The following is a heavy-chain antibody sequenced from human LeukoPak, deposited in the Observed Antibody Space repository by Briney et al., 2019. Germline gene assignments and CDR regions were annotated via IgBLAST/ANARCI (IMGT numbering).Heavy chain of an antibody. CDR1: RFTVSSNY. Sequence: GGSLRLSCAASRFTVSSNYMSWVRQAPGKGLEWVSVIYSGNSTFYADSVKARFTISRDNSKNTLYLQMNSLRVEDTAVYFCARGMGPESSDYFDHWGQGTLVTVSS. D-gene: IGHD1-14*01. CDR2: IYSGNST. V-gene: IGHV3-66*01. J-gene: IGHJ4*02. CDR3: ARGMGPESSDYFDH.